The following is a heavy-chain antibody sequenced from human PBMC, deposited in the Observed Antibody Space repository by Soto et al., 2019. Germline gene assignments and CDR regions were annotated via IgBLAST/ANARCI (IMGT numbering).Heavy chain of an antibody. D-gene: IGHD2-2*01. CDR1: GGSISSSNW. CDR3: ARVVGGYYYGMDV. J-gene: IGHJ6*02. Sequence: QVQLQESGPGLVKPSGTLSLTCAVSGGSISSSNWWSWVLQPPGKGLAWIGEIYHSGSTNYNPPLKGRGTVSVDKSKNQFSLRLGSVTAADTAVYYCARVVGGYYYGMDVWGQGTTVTVSS. V-gene: IGHV4-4*02. CDR2: IYHSGST.